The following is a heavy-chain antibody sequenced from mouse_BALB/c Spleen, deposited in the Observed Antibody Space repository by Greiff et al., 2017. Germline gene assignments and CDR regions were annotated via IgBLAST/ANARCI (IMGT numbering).Heavy chain of an antibody. D-gene: IGHD1-2*01. CDR3: ARFTTALYYYAMDY. J-gene: IGHJ4*01. CDR1: GYSITSDYA. CDR2: ISYSGST. Sequence: EVQLQESGPGLVKPSQSLSLTCTVTGYSITSDYAWNWIRQFPGNKLEWMGYISYSGSTSYNPSLKSRISITRDTSKNQFFLQLNSVTTEDTATYYCARFTTALYYYAMDYWGQGTSVTVSS. V-gene: IGHV3-2*02.